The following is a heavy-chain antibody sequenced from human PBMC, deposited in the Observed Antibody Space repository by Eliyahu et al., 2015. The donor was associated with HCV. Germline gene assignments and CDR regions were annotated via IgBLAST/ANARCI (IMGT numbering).Heavy chain of an antibody. V-gene: IGHV2-70*01. D-gene: IGHD6-19*01. Sequence: QVTLRESGPALVKPTQXLTLTXTFSGFSLSTSGMCVSWIRQAPGKALEWLALIDWDDDKFYSTSLKTRLTISKDTSKNQVVLTLTNMDPVDTATYYCARERVSWYGSGWRGYYFDYWGQGTLVTVSS. CDR2: IDWDDDK. CDR1: GFSLSTSGMC. J-gene: IGHJ4*02. CDR3: ARERVSWYGSGWRGYYFDY.